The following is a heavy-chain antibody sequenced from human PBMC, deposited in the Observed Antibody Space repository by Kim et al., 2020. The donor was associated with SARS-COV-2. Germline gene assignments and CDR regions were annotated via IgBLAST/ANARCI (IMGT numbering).Heavy chain of an antibody. Sequence: SETLSLTCAVYGGSFSGYYWSWIRQPPGKGLEWIGEINHSGSTNYNPSLKSRVTISVDTSKNQFSLKLSSVTAADTAVYYCARGGRSSSWSYWGQGTLVTVSS. D-gene: IGHD6-13*01. J-gene: IGHJ4*02. CDR2: INHSGST. CDR3: ARGGRSSSWSY. CDR1: GGSFSGYY. V-gene: IGHV4-34*01.